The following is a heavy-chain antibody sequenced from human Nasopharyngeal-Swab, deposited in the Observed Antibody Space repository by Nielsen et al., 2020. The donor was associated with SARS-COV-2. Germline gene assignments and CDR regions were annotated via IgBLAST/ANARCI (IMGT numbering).Heavy chain of an antibody. CDR2: INHSGST. J-gene: IGHJ6*03. Sequence: PGKGPEWIAEINHSGSTNYNPSLKSRVTLSVDTSMNQFSLELSSVTAADTAVYYCARGLSGIVPAPILGLGPYYSYYYMDVWGKGTTVTVSS. V-gene: IGHV4-34*01. D-gene: IGHD2-2*01. CDR3: ARGLSGIVPAPILGLGPYYSYYYMDV.